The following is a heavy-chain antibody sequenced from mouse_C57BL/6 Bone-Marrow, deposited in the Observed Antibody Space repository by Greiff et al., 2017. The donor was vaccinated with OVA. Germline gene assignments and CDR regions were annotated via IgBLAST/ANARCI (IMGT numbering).Heavy chain of an antibody. CDR1: GFTFSDYY. CDR3: ARRHYYGSSYGYFDV. Sequence: EVKLQESGGGLVQPGGSLKLSCAASGFTFSDYYMYWVRQTPEKRLEWVAYISNGGGSTYYPDTVKGRFTISRDNAKNTLYLQMSRLKSEDTAMYYCARRHYYGSSYGYFDVWGTGTTVTVSS. J-gene: IGHJ1*03. D-gene: IGHD1-1*01. CDR2: ISNGGGST. V-gene: IGHV5-12*01.